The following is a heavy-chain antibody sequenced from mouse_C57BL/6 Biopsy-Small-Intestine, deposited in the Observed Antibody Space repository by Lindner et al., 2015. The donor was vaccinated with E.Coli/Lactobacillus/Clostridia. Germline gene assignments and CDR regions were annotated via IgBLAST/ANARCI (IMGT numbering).Heavy chain of an antibody. V-gene: IGHV1-5*01. CDR2: IYPGNSDA. CDR1: GYTFTSYW. CDR3: TRGANWVDFDY. J-gene: IGHJ2*01. D-gene: IGHD4-1*01. Sequence: VQLQESGTVLARPGASVKMSCKTSGYTFTSYWIHWVKQRPGQGLEWMGAIYPGNSDATYNQKFKDKARLTAVTSASTAYMELSSLTNEDSAVYYCTRGANWVDFDYWGQGTTLTVSS.